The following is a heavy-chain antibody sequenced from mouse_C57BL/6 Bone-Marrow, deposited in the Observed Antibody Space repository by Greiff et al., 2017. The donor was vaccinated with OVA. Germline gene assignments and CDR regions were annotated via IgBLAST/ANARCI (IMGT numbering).Heavy chain of an antibody. Sequence: EVQLVESGGGLVKPGGSLKLSCAASGFTFSDYGMHWVRQAPEKGLEWVAYISSGSSTIYYAATVKGRFTISRDNAKNTLFLQMTSLRSEDTAMYYCARDPYWGQGTLVTVSA. CDR1: GFTFSDYG. CDR2: ISSGSSTI. J-gene: IGHJ3*01. CDR3: ARDPY. V-gene: IGHV5-17*01.